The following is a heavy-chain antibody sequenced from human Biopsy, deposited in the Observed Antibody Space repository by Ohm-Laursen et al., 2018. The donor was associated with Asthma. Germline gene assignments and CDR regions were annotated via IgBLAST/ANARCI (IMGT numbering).Heavy chain of an antibody. Sequence: SETLSFTCTVSGGSINNFYWSWIRQPPGKGLESIGHVYYSGSTNYNPSLKSRVTISIDASKNQFSLKLTSVTAADTAVYYCARGVDRVTGLLDHFDSWGQGTLVTVSS. CDR3: ARGVDRVTGLLDHFDS. J-gene: IGHJ4*02. CDR1: GGSINNFY. V-gene: IGHV4-59*01. D-gene: IGHD2-21*02. CDR2: VYYSGST.